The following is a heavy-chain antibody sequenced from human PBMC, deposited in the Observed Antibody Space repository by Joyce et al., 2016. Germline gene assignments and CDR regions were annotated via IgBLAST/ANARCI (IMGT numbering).Heavy chain of an antibody. Sequence: EVQLVQSGAEVKKPGATVKISCKVSGYTFTDYYMHWVQQAPGKGLEWMGTVDPEDGETLYAEKFQGRVTITAGTSTDTAYMELSSLRSEDTAVYYCATVDYYYDSGTPRDYYYYMDVWGKGTTVTVSS. V-gene: IGHV1-69-2*01. D-gene: IGHD3-10*01. CDR2: VDPEDGET. CDR3: ATVDYYYDSGTPRDYYYYMDV. J-gene: IGHJ6*03. CDR1: GYTFTDYY.